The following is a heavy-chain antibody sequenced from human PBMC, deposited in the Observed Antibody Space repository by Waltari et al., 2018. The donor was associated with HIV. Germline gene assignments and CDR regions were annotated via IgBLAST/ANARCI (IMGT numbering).Heavy chain of an antibody. CDR3: TTSDYGGNDY. Sequence: EVQLVESGGGLVKPGGSLRLSRAASGFTFSNARMSWVRQAPGKGLEWVGRIKSKTDGGTTDYAAPVKGRFTISRDDSKNTLYLQMNSLKTEDTAAYYCTTSDYGGNDYWGQGTLVTVSS. V-gene: IGHV3-15*01. CDR2: IKSKTDGGTT. J-gene: IGHJ4*02. CDR1: GFTFSNAR. D-gene: IGHD4-17*01.